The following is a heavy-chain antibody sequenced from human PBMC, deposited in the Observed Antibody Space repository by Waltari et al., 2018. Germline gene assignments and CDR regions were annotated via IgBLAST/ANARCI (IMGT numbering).Heavy chain of an antibody. Sequence: QVQLQESGPGLVKPSETLSLICSVSGGSISTTFWGWIRQPPGKTLEWIGNIYSSGSTNYNPSLTSRVTISLDMSKNQFSLKLRSVSAADTAVYYCARASYGSGSSWFDPWGQGNLVTVSS. CDR1: GGSISTTF. J-gene: IGHJ5*02. CDR3: ARASYGSGSSWFDP. CDR2: IYSSGST. V-gene: IGHV4-59*01. D-gene: IGHD3-10*01.